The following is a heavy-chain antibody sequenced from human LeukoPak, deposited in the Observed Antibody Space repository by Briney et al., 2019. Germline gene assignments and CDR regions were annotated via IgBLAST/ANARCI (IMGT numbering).Heavy chain of an antibody. V-gene: IGHV4-61*01. CDR1: GGSVSSGSYY. Sequence: SETLSLTCTVSGGSVSSGSYYWSWIRQPPGKGLEWIGYIYYSGSTNYNPSLKSRVTTSVDTSKNQFSLKLSSVTAADTAVYYCARGFNTAMVTRWGQGTLVTVSS. CDR3: ARGFNTAMVTR. D-gene: IGHD5-18*01. CDR2: IYYSGST. J-gene: IGHJ4*02.